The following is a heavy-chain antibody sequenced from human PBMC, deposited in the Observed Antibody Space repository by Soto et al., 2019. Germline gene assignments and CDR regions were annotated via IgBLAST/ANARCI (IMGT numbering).Heavy chain of an antibody. CDR1: GFTFSSYA. Sequence: GGSLRLSCAASGFTFSSYAMHWVRQAPGKGLEWVAVISYDGSNKYYADSVKGRFTISRDNSKNTLYLQMNSLRAEDTAVYYCARDPSHVGETVLGMDVWGQGTTVTVSS. V-gene: IGHV3-30-3*01. J-gene: IGHJ6*02. CDR2: ISYDGSNK. D-gene: IGHD3-3*01. CDR3: ARDPSHVGETVLGMDV.